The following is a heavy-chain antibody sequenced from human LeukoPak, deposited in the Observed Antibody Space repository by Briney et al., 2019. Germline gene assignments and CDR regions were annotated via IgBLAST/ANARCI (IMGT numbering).Heavy chain of an antibody. CDR1: GLTFSSYS. CDR3: ARDANHYYGSGSYEVDY. Sequence: GGSLRLSCAASGLTFSSYSMNWVRQAPGKGLEWVSSISSSSSYIYYADSVKGRFTISRDNAKNSLYLQMNSLRAEDTAVYYCARDANHYYGSGSYEVDYWGQGTLVTVSS. J-gene: IGHJ4*02. CDR2: ISSSSSYI. D-gene: IGHD3-10*01. V-gene: IGHV3-21*01.